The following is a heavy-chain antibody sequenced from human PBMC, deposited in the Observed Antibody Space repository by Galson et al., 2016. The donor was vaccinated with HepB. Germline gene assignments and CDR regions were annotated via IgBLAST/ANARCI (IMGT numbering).Heavy chain of an antibody. J-gene: IGHJ4*02. CDR3: AHSGAAISLI. Sequence: QVHLQESGPGLVKPSETLSLTCTVFGGSISSYYWSWIRQPPGKGPGWIGYIHYSGSTRYNPPLRSPVTFSLETSKKQFSLRLRSVAAADTAVYYCAHSGAAISLIRGQGTLVTVSS. D-gene: IGHD2-2*02. V-gene: IGHV4-59*01. CDR2: IHYSGST. CDR1: GGSISSYY.